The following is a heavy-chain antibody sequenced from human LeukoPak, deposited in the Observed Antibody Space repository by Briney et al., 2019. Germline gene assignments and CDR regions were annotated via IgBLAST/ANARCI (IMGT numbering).Heavy chain of an antibody. CDR3: ARDPGFYDSSTYYYDY. CDR1: GFTFSSYG. J-gene: IGHJ4*02. Sequence: GGSLRLSCAASGFTFSSYGMHWVRQAPGKGLEWVASIKQDGSEKYYVGSVKGRFTISRDNAKNSLYLQTNSLRAEDTAVYYCARDPGFYDSSTYYYDYWGQGTLVTVSS. D-gene: IGHD3-22*01. V-gene: IGHV3-7*01. CDR2: IKQDGSEK.